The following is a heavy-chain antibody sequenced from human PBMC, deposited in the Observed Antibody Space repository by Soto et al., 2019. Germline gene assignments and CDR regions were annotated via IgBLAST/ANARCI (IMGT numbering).Heavy chain of an antibody. J-gene: IGHJ5*02. V-gene: IGHV2-5*01. CDR1: GFSLSTSAVE. Sequence: SGPTLVNPTHTLTLTCSFSGFSLSTSAVEVGWIRQPPGKGQEWLTLIYWNDDKRNSPCTKSRLTITNDTAKNQVILTMTNMDPVDTARYYCAHRPGGAAAGNGWFDPWGQGTLVTVSS. D-gene: IGHD6-13*01. CDR2: IYWNDDK. CDR3: AHRPGGAAAGNGWFDP.